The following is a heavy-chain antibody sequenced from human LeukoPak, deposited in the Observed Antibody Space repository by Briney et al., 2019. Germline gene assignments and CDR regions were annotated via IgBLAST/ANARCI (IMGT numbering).Heavy chain of an antibody. CDR2: ISYDGRQN. J-gene: IGHJ4*02. D-gene: IGHD4-17*01. Sequence: PGGSLRLSCAASGFTFSTYAMNWARQAPGKGLEWVAVISYDGRQNYYADSVKGRFTISRDNSKNTLYLQMNSLRAEDTAVYYCARDGYGDYDYWGQGTLVTVSS. V-gene: IGHV3-30*04. CDR1: GFTFSTYA. CDR3: ARDGYGDYDY.